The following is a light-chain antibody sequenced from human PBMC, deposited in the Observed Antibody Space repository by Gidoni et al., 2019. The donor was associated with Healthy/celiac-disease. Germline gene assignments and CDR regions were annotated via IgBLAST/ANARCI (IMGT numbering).Light chain of an antibody. CDR1: QSLLHSNVYSY. J-gene: IGKJ4*01. CDR2: LGS. CDR3: MQALQTPPT. Sequence: IVMTQSPLYLPVTPGEPASISCRSSQSLLHSNVYSYLDWYLQKPGQSPQLLIYLGSNRASGVPDRFSGSGSGTDFTLKISRVEAEDVGVYYCMQALQTPPTFGGGTKVEIK. V-gene: IGKV2-28*01.